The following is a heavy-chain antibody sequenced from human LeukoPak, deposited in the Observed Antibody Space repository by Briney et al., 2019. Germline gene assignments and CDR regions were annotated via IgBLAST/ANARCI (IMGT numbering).Heavy chain of an antibody. D-gene: IGHD4-17*01. J-gene: IGHJ4*02. CDR2: IIPIFGTA. V-gene: IGHV1-69*05. CDR1: GGTFSSYP. Sequence: GASVKVSCKASGGTFSSYPISWVRRAPGQGLEWMGGIIPIFGTANYAQKFQGRVTITTDESTSTAYMELSSLRSEDTAVYYCARGVGYYGDLDYWGQGTLLTVSS. CDR3: ARGVGYYGDLDY.